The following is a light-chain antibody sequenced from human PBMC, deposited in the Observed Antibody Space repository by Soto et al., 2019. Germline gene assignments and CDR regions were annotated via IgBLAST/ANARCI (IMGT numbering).Light chain of an antibody. CDR2: DVS. V-gene: IGLV2-14*01. CDR1: SSDVGGYNY. Sequence: QSALTQPASVSGSPGQSITISCTGTSSDVGGYNYVSWYQQHPGKAPKLMIYDVSNRPSGVSNRFSGSKSGNTASLTISGLQAEDEADYYCSSDTSSSTSFGTGNKVTVL. J-gene: IGLJ1*01. CDR3: SSDTSSSTS.